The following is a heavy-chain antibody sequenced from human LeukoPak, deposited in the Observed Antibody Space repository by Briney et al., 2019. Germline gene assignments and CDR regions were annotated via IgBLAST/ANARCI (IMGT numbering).Heavy chain of an antibody. CDR2: LVYDARS. V-gene: IGHV3-33*01. J-gene: IGHJ4*02. Sequence: PGGSLRLSCAASGFPFSSYGMHWVRQAPGKELEWVARLVYDARSDYGNSVKGRFSISRDDSKNTLFLDMSNLRVEDTALYYCARDLSAAFDFWGQGVLVTVSS. D-gene: IGHD6-19*01. CDR3: ARDLSAAFDF. CDR1: GFPFSSYG.